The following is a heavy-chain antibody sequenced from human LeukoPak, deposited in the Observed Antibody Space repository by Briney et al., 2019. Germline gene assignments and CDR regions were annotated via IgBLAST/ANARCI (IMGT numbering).Heavy chain of an antibody. CDR2: IISDGSTT. CDR3: TRDRARAGGEILDY. D-gene: IGHD3-10*01. J-gene: IGHJ4*02. CDR1: GFTFSDYY. Sequence: GGSLRLSCAASGFTFSDYYMAWIRQAPGKGLVWVSRIISDGSTTDYADSVKGRFTISRDNAKNTLYLQMNSLRDEDTAMYYCTRDRARAGGEILDYWGQGTLVTVSS. V-gene: IGHV3-74*01.